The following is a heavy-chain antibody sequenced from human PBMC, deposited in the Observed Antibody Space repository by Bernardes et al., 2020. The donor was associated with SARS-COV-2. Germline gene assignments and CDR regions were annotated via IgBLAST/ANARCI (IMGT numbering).Heavy chain of an antibody. CDR1: GFTFSSYA. J-gene: IGHJ6*02. D-gene: IGHD4-4*01. CDR2: ISDSGDTT. Sequence: GGSLRLSCAASGFTFSSYAMSWVRQAPGKGLEWVSGISDSGDTTHYADSVKGRFSISRDNSKNTLYLQMNSLRAEDTAVYYCGKSDYSKYYYYGMDVWGQGTTVTVSS. CDR3: GKSDYSKYYYYGMDV. V-gene: IGHV3-23*01.